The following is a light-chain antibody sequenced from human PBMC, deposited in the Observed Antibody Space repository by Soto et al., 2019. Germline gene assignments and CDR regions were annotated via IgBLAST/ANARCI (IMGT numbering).Light chain of an antibody. CDR2: DAS. CDR1: QDISNY. V-gene: IGKV1-33*01. J-gene: IGKJ2*01. Sequence: DIQMTQSPSSLSASVGDRVTITCQASQDISNYLNWYQQKPGKAPKLLIYDASIRETGVPSRFSGSGSGTDFTFTISSLQPEDIATYYCQQYDNLSSYTFGPGTKLQI. CDR3: QQYDNLSSYT.